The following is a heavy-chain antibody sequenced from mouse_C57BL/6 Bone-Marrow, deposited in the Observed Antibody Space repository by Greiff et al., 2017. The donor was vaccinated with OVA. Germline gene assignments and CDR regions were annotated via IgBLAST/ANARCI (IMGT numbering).Heavy chain of an antibody. V-gene: IGHV6-3*01. CDR2: ISFTSGNYAT. CDR3: TASYYYGSIDY. CDR1: GFTFSNYW. Sequence: EVMLVESGGGLVQPGGSVKLSCVASGFTFSNYWMNWVRQSPEKGLEWVAQISFTSGNYATHYAVSVKGRFTISRDDSKRSVYLQMNNLRAEDTVIYYCTASYYYGSIDYWGQGTTLTVSS. J-gene: IGHJ2*01. D-gene: IGHD1-1*01.